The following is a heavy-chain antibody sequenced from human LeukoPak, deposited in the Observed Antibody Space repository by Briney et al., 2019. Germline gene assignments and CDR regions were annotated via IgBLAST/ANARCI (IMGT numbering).Heavy chain of an antibody. J-gene: IGHJ4*02. CDR3: AKDMAYRYSGSYSVAHFDY. V-gene: IGHV3-9*01. CDR2: ISWNSGSI. D-gene: IGHD1-26*01. Sequence: GRSLRLSCAASGFTFDDYAMHWVRQAPGKGLEWVSGISWNSGSIGYADSVKGRFTISRDNAKNSLYLQMNSLRAEDTALYYCAKDMAYRYSGSYSVAHFDYWGQGTLVTVSS. CDR1: GFTFDDYA.